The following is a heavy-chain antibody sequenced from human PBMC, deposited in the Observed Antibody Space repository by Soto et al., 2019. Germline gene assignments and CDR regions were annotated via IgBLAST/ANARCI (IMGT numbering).Heavy chain of an antibody. CDR1: GGSITSNTFY. V-gene: IGHV4-39*01. CDR3: ARHVIGYYYGSGSYAY. D-gene: IGHD3-10*01. J-gene: IGHJ4*02. CDR2: IYYSGSS. Sequence: SETLSLTCTVSGGSITSNTFYWGWIRQPPGKGLEWIGSIYYSGSSYYDPALKSRVTISVDTSKNQFPLKLSSVTAADTAVYYCARHVIGYYYGSGSYAYWGQGTLVTVSS.